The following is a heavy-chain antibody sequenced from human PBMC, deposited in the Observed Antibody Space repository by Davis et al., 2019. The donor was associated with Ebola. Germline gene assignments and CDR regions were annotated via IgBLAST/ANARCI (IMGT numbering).Heavy chain of an antibody. D-gene: IGHD3-22*01. CDR3: AREVYYYDSSGYYFGWFDP. CDR2: INHSGST. CDR1: GGSFSGYY. Sequence: MPSETLSLTCAVYGGSFSGYYWSWIRQPPGKGLEWIGEINHSGSTNYDPSLKSRVTISVDTSKSQFSLKVSSVTAADTAVYYCAREVYYYDSSGYYFGWFDPWGQGTLVTVSS. J-gene: IGHJ5*02. V-gene: IGHV4-34*01.